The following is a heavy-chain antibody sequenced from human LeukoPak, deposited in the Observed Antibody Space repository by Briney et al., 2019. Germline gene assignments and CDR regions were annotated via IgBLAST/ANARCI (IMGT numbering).Heavy chain of an antibody. CDR3: ARGGRGMIVVPFDY. V-gene: IGHV4-4*02. CDR1: GGSISSSNW. D-gene: IGHD3-22*01. J-gene: IGHJ4*02. Sequence: SETLSLTCAVSGGSISSSNWWSWVRQPPGKGLEWIGEIYHSGSTNYNPSLKSRVTISVDKSKNQFSLKLSSVTAADTAVYYCARGGRGMIVVPFDYWGQGTLVTVSS. CDR2: IYHSGST.